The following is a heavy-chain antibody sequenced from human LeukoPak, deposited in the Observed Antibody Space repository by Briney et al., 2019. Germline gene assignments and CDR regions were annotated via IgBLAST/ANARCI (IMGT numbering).Heavy chain of an antibody. J-gene: IGHJ4*02. Sequence: SETLSLTCTVSGGSISSYYWSWIRQPPGKGLEWIGYIYYSGSTNYNPSLKSRVTISVDTSKNQFSLKLSSVTAADTAVYYCARATGRWQQGAFDYWGQGTLVTVSS. CDR3: ARATGRWQQGAFDY. CDR2: IYYSGST. D-gene: IGHD6-13*01. V-gene: IGHV4-59*01. CDR1: GGSISSYY.